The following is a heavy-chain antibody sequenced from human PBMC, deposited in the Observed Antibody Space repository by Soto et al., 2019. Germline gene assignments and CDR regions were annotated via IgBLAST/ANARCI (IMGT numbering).Heavy chain of an antibody. CDR1: GDRFTTKW. V-gene: IGHV5-51*01. Sequence: GQSMQISCQVSGDRFTTKWVAWVRQMPGKGLEWMGMIYPGDSDIRYGPSFEGLVTISADRSTSTADLLWNTLKTSDTAMYYCARLSAGYSNPLHFDYWGQGSQVTVSS. CDR3: ARLSAGYSNPLHFDY. J-gene: IGHJ4*02. D-gene: IGHD5-18*01. CDR2: IYPGDSDI.